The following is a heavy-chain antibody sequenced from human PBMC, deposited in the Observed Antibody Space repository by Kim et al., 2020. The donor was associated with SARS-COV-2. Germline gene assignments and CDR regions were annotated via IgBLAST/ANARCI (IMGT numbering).Heavy chain of an antibody. CDR3: ARRTRRYSYGYFDY. V-gene: IGHV4-39*01. D-gene: IGHD5-18*01. Sequence: YNPSLKSRVNISVDTSQNQFSLKLSAVTVADTAVYYCARRTRRYSYGYFDYWGQGTLVTGSS. J-gene: IGHJ4*02.